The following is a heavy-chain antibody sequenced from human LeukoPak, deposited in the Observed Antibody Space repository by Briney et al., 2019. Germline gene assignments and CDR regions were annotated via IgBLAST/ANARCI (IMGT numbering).Heavy chain of an antibody. CDR1: GDSMNGYY. V-gene: IGHV4-4*07. CDR3: ARGLRWDSGNDWVPEH. CDR2: LFTGGNA. D-gene: IGHD5-12*01. Sequence: SETLSLTCSVSGDSMNGYYWIWIRQTAGKGLEWIGRLFTGGNAECNPSLKSRVIMSAETSKSQFSLKLTSVTAADTAIYYCARGLRWDSGNDWVPEHWGQGVLVTVSS. J-gene: IGHJ4*02.